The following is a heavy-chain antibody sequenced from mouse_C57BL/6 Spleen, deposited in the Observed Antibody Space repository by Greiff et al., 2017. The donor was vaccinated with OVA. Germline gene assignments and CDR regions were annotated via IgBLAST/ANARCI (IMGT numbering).Heavy chain of an antibody. D-gene: IGHD1-1*01. V-gene: IGHV1-82*01. J-gene: IGHJ2*01. CDR1: GYAFSSSW. CDR2: IYPGDGDT. CDR3: ARGGYYYGSPYFDY. Sequence: QVQLQQSGPELVKPGASVKISCKASGYAFSSSWMNWVKQRPGKGLEWIGRIYPGDGDTNYNGKFKGKATLTADKSSSTAYMQLSSLTSEDSAVYFCARGGYYYGSPYFDYWGQGTTLTVSS.